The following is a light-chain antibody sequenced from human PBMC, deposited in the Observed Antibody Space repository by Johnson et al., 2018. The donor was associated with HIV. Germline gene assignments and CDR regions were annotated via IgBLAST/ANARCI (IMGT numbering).Light chain of an antibody. Sequence: VLTQPPSVSAAPGQNVTISCSGSTSNFGDKFVSWYQHLPKTAPKLLIYDNDQRPSGIPDRFSGSKSGTSATLGITGLQTGDEGVYYCGTWDASLSPGGVFGTGTKVTVL. CDR2: DND. CDR3: GTWDASLSPGGV. J-gene: IGLJ1*01. V-gene: IGLV1-51*01. CDR1: TSNFGDKF.